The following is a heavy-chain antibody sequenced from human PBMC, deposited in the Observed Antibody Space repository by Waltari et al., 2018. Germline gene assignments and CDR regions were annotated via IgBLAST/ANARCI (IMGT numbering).Heavy chain of an antibody. D-gene: IGHD2-15*01. J-gene: IGHJ4*02. V-gene: IGHV4-4*02. CDR3: ARDRGRGLYFDS. Sequence: WWSWVRQSPEKGLEWIGQIHRSGRTNYNPSLESRVSVSMDTSNNKFFLKLSSAIAADTAVYYCARDRGRGLYFDSWGQGTLVTVSP. CDR1: W. CDR2: IHRSGRT.